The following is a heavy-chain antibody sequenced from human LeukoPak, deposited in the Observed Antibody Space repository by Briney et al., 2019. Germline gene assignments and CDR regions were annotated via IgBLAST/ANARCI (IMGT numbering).Heavy chain of an antibody. D-gene: IGHD3-10*01. CDR2: IYYSGST. CDR3: AGDGSGSYMDY. J-gene: IGHJ4*02. CDR1: GGSISNYY. Sequence: SETLSLTCTVSGGSISNYYWSWIRQPPGKGLEWIGYIYYSGSTNYNPSLKSRVTISLDTSKNQFSLKVSSVTAADTAVYYCAGDGSGSYMDYWGQGTLVTVSS. V-gene: IGHV4-59*01.